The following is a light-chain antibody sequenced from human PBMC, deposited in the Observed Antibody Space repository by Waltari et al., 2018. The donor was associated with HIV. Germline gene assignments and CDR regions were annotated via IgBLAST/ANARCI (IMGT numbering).Light chain of an antibody. Sequence: QSALTQPHSASGSPGTSVTNSCTGASSDPGVDNSVSWYQQRPGKAPKVLISEGSKRSSGFPNRFSGSTSGNTASLTVSGLQADDEAEYFCSFYGGSNILVFGGGTKLTVL. V-gene: IGLV2-8*01. CDR1: SSDPGVDNS. CDR2: EGS. CDR3: SFYGGSNILV. J-gene: IGLJ2*01.